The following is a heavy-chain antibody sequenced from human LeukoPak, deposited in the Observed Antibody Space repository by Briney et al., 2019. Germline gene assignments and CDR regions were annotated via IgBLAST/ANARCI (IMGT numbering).Heavy chain of an antibody. Sequence: GGSLRLSCAASGFTFSSYAMSWVRQAPGKGLEWVAHISHDGSEKHYVDSVKGRFTISRDNARNSQFLQMNSLRVDDTAVYYCASGGGWVFFNWGQGTLVTVS. D-gene: IGHD6-19*01. CDR2: ISHDGSEK. J-gene: IGHJ4*02. CDR1: GFTFSSYA. CDR3: ASGGGWVFFN. V-gene: IGHV3-7*01.